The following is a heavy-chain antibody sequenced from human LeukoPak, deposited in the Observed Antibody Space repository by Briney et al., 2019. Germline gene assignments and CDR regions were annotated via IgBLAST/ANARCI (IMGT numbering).Heavy chain of an antibody. CDR2: IIPIFGTA. Sequence: SVKVSCXASGGTFSSYAISWVRQAHGQGLEWMAGIIPIFGTANYAQKFQGRVTITADESTSTAYMELSSLRSEDTAVYYCARERGLSWFDPWGQGTLVTVSS. CDR3: ARERGLSWFDP. J-gene: IGHJ5*02. D-gene: IGHD2-2*01. V-gene: IGHV1-69*13. CDR1: GGTFSSYA.